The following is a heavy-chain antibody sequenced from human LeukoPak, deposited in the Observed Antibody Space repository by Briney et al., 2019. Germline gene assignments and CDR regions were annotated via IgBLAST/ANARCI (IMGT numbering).Heavy chain of an antibody. Sequence: KPSETLSLTCTVSGGSISSYYWSWIRQPAGKGLEWIGRIYTSGSTNYNPSLKSRVTMSVDTSKTQYSLKLSSVTAADTAVYYCARGSCSGGSCPFDYWGQGTLVTVSS. CDR3: ARGSCSGGSCPFDY. J-gene: IGHJ4*02. D-gene: IGHD2-15*01. CDR1: GGSISSYY. V-gene: IGHV4-4*07. CDR2: IYTSGST.